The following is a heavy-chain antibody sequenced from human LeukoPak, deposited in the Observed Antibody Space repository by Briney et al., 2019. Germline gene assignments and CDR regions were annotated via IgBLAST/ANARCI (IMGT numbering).Heavy chain of an antibody. J-gene: IGHJ4*02. CDR3: ARPMGGATGTTGYFDY. D-gene: IGHD1-1*01. Sequence: GGSLRLSCAASGVIFSSCWMSWVRQAPGKGLEWVANIRQDGSEKYYVDSVKGRFTISRDNAKNSLYLQMNSLRAEDTAVYYCARPMGGATGTTGYFDYWGQGTLVTVSS. CDR2: IRQDGSEK. CDR1: GVIFSSCW. V-gene: IGHV3-7*01.